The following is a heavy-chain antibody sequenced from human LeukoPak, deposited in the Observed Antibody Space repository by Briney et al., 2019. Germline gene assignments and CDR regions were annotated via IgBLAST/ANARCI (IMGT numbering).Heavy chain of an antibody. J-gene: IGHJ5*02. D-gene: IGHD3-22*01. CDR2: IYYTGNT. V-gene: IGHV4-31*03. Sequence: SETLSLPCSVSGDSFSSGGYYWSWIRQHPGKGLEWLGYIYYTGNTYYNPSLKSRVTMSADTSKNQFSLKLSSVTAADTAVYYCAGYFESWFDPWGRGTLVTVSS. CDR3: AGYFESWFDP. CDR1: GDSFSSGGYY.